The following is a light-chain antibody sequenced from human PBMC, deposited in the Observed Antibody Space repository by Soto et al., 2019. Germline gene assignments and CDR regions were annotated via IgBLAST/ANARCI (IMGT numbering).Light chain of an antibody. Sequence: DIVMTQSPLSLPVTPGEPASISCRSSQSLRHHNGYYYLDWYLQKPGQSPQVLIYLGSNRASGVLDRVSGSGSGTVFTLKISRVEAEDVGVYYCIQTLQAPYSFGQGTKLEIK. CDR2: LGS. CDR1: QSLRHHNGYYY. CDR3: IQTLQAPYS. V-gene: IGKV2-28*01. J-gene: IGKJ2*01.